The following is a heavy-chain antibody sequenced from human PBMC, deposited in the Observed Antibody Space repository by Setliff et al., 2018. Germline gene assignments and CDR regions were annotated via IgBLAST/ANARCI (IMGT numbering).Heavy chain of an antibody. CDR2: ISPYSGKT. J-gene: IGHJ5*02. CDR3: ARGAGWWDL. CDR1: GYNFITLG. Sequence: ASVKVSCKTSGYNFITLGINWVRQAPGQGLEWVGWISPYSGKTDYAQKFQDRVIMTIDSATTTAYMELKTLRSDDTAVYYCARGAGWWDLWGQGTLVTVS. V-gene: IGHV1-18*01.